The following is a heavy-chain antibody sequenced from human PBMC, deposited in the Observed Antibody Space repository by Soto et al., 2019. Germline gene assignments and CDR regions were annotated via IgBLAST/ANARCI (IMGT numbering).Heavy chain of an antibody. CDR2: IYYSGST. CDR1: GGSISSGDYY. D-gene: IGHD5-18*01. CDR3: ARVLHTAMVSVFDY. V-gene: IGHV4-30-4*01. J-gene: IGHJ4*02. Sequence: PSETLSLTCTVSGGSISSGDYYWSWIRQPPGKGLEWIGYIYYSGSTYYNPSLKSRVTISVDTSKNQFSLKLSSVTAADTAVYYCARVLHTAMVSVFDYWGQGTLVTVSS.